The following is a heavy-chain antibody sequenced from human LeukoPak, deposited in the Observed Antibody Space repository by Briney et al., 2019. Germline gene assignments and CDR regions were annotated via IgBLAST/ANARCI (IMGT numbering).Heavy chain of an antibody. Sequence: PSETLSLTCAVYGGSFGGYNWSWLRQPPGKGLEWIGEITPTGGAKYSPPLKSRVTISVDTSKNQFSLRLRSVTAADTAMNYCARIAFRGNIVAQYYWGQGTLVSVSS. CDR1: GGSFGGYN. J-gene: IGHJ4*02. CDR2: ITPTGGA. V-gene: IGHV4-34*01. CDR3: ARIAFRGNIVAQYY. D-gene: IGHD3-16*02.